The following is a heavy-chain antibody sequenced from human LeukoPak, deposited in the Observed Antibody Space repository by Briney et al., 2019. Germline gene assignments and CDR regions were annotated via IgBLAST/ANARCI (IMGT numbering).Heavy chain of an antibody. Sequence: PSETLSLTCTVSGGSISSSSYYWGWIRQPPGKGLEWIGSIYYSGSTYYNPSLKSRVTISVDTSKNQFSLKLSSVTAADTAVYYCARQSIDIVVVPAYFDYWGQGTLVTVSS. CDR3: ARQSIDIVVVPAYFDY. CDR1: GGSISSSSYY. D-gene: IGHD2-2*01. J-gene: IGHJ4*02. V-gene: IGHV4-39*01. CDR2: IYYSGST.